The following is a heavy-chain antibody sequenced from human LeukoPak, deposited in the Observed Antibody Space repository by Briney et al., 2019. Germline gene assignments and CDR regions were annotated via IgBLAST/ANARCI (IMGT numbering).Heavy chain of an antibody. Sequence: GGSLRLSCAASGFTFSGSGMHWVRQTPGKGLEWVAFIRYDASYQFYTDSVKGRFTISRDNSKYMMYLQMNTLRAEDTAVYYCARDLGADHYWGQGTLVTVSS. CDR2: IRYDASYQ. V-gene: IGHV3-30*02. J-gene: IGHJ4*02. CDR1: GFTFSGSG. D-gene: IGHD4/OR15-4a*01. CDR3: ARDLGADHY.